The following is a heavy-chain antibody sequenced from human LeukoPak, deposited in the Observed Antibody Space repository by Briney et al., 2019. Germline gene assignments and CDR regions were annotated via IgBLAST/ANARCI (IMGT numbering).Heavy chain of an antibody. CDR1: GGSFSGYY. CDR3: ARFDLGATKCLDY. Sequence: PSETLSLTCAVYGGSFSGYYWSWLRQPPGKGLEWIGEINHGGSTNYNPSLKSRVTISVDTSKNQFSLKLSSVTAADTAVYYCARFDLGATKCLDYWGQGTLVTVSS. V-gene: IGHV4-34*01. J-gene: IGHJ4*02. CDR2: INHGGST. D-gene: IGHD1-26*01.